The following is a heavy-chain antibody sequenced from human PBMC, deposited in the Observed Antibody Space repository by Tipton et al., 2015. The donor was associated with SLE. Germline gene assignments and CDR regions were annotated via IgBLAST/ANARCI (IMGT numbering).Heavy chain of an antibody. CDR1: GDSISTYY. J-gene: IGHJ4*02. Sequence: TLSLTCTVSGDSISTYYWSWIRQPAGKGLEWIGRIYTSGSSNYNPSLKSRVTMSVDTSKNQFSLKLRSVTAADTAVYYCANQNWNYYFWGQGNLVTVSS. V-gene: IGHV4-4*07. CDR3: ANQNWNYYF. D-gene: IGHD1-7*01. CDR2: IYTSGSS.